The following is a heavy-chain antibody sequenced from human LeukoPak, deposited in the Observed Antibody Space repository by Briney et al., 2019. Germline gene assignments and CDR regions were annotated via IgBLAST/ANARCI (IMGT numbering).Heavy chain of an antibody. V-gene: IGHV4-30-4*01. J-gene: IGHJ4*02. CDR3: ARCSSVDGVDY. CDR1: GGSINSGDYY. Sequence: SETLSLTCTVSGGSINSGDYYWSWIRQPPGKGLEWIGYIYFSGTAYYNPSLKSRVTISVDTSKNQFSLKLSSVTAADTAVYYCARCSSVDGVDYWGQGTLVTVSS. D-gene: IGHD6-19*01. CDR2: IYFSGTA.